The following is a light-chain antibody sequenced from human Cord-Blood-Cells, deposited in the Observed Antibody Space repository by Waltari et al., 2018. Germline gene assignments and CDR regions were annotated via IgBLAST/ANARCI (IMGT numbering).Light chain of an antibody. Sequence: QSALTQPASVSGSPGQSIPLPCTGTRSDVGSYNLVSWYQQHPGKAPKLMIYEGSKRPSGVSNRFSGSKSGNTASLTISGLQAEDEADYYCCSYAGSSPYVFGTGTKVTVL. CDR2: EGS. J-gene: IGLJ1*01. CDR3: CSYAGSSPYV. V-gene: IGLV2-23*01. CDR1: RSDVGSYNL.